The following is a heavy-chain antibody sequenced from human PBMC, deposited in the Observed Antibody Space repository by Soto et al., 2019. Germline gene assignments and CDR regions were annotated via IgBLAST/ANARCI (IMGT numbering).Heavy chain of an antibody. CDR1: GFTFSTYA. CDR2: ISGSGDST. J-gene: IGHJ4*02. D-gene: IGHD5-12*01. CDR3: PKDCLIHLRGYDSY. Sequence: GSLRLSCAASGFTFSTYAMIWVRQAPGKGLEWVSAISGSGDSTYYADSVKGRFTISRDNSKNTLYLQMRSLRAEDTAIYYCPKDCLIHLRGYDSYGGQGTL. V-gene: IGHV3-23*01.